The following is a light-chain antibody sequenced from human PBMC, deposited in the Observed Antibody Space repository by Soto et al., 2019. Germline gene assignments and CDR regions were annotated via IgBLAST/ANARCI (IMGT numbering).Light chain of an antibody. J-gene: IGKJ3*01. CDR2: ATS. CDR3: QQSSSFPLT. Sequence: DIQMTQSPSSVSASVGDRVTITCRASQGISNWLAWYQQKPGKAPKLLIYATSNLQSVVPSRFSGSGSGTDFTLTISSLQPEDFAAYYCQQSSSFPLTFGPGTKVDIK. CDR1: QGISNW. V-gene: IGKV1-12*01.